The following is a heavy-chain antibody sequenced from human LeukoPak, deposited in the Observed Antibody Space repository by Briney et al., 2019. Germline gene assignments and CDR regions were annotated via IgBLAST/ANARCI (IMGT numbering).Heavy chain of an antibody. CDR3: ARGPGSPCGGDCYHDWYFDL. Sequence: ASVKVSCKASGYTFTSYDINWVRQATGQGLEWMGWMNPNSGNTGYAQKFQGRVTMTRDMSTSTVYMELSSLRSEDTAVYYCARGPGSPCGGDCYHDWYFDLWGRGTLVTVSS. CDR2: MNPNSGNT. CDR1: GYTFTSYD. D-gene: IGHD2-21*02. V-gene: IGHV1-8*01. J-gene: IGHJ2*01.